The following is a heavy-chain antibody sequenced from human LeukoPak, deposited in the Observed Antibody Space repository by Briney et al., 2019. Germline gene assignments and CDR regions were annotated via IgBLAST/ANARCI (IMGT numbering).Heavy chain of an antibody. CDR1: GGSFSGYY. V-gene: IGHV4-34*01. CDR3: ARGGWSSSSTDYYYYGMDV. J-gene: IGHJ6*02. CDR2: INHSGST. D-gene: IGHD6-6*01. Sequence: PSETLSLTCAVYGGSFSGYYWSWVRQPPGKGLEWIGEINHSGSTNYNPSLKSRVTISVDTSKNQFSLKLSSVTAADTAVYYCARGGWSSSSTDYYYYGMDVWGQGTTVTVSS.